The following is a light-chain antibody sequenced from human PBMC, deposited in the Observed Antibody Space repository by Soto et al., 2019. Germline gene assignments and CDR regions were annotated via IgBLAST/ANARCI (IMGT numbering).Light chain of an antibody. CDR1: QSVSRK. CDR3: QQYSHWPPYT. J-gene: IGKJ2*01. V-gene: IGKV3-15*01. Sequence: EIVMTQSPATLSVSPGERATLSCRASQSVSRKLAWYQQKPGQAPRLLIYGTSTRAAGIPARLGGSGSGTEFTLTISSLQSEDFAIYYCQQYSHWPPYTFGQGTTLETK. CDR2: GTS.